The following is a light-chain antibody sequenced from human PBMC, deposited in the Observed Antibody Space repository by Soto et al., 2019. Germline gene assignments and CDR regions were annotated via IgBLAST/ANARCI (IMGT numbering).Light chain of an antibody. V-gene: IGKV1-9*01. Sequence: DIRLTQSPSLLSASVGDRVTITCRDSQGISLYAAWYQTKPGKAPKLLVYAAVVLQDGVPTRFSCTGSATEFILIINVLQPEDCATYYCQHVNSYPFTFGGGTRVEIK. J-gene: IGKJ4*01. CDR2: AAV. CDR3: QHVNSYPFT. CDR1: QGISLY.